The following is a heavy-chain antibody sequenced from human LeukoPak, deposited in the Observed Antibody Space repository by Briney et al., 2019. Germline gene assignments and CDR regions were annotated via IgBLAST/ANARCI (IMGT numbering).Heavy chain of an antibody. V-gene: IGHV3-30-3*01. CDR1: GFTFSSYA. CDR2: ISYDGSNK. CDR3: ARDYCSGSSCYSEGY. Sequence: SGGSLRLSCAASGFTFSSYAMSWARQAPGKGLEWVAIISYDGSNKYYADSVKGRFTISRDNSKNTLYLQMNSLRAEDTAVYYCARDYCSGSSCYSEGYWGQGTLVTVSS. D-gene: IGHD2-15*01. J-gene: IGHJ4*02.